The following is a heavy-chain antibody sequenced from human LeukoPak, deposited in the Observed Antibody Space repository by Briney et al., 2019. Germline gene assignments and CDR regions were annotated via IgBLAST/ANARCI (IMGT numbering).Heavy chain of an antibody. D-gene: IGHD3-10*01. CDR1: GGSISSYY. J-gene: IGHJ4*02. V-gene: IGHV4-59*01. CDR2: IYYSGST. Sequence: SETLSLTCTVSGGSISSYYWSWIRQPPGKGLEWIGYIYYSGSTNYNPSLKSRVTISVDTSKNQFSLKLSSVTAADTAVYYCARAFASPSGSWGQGTLVTVSS. CDR3: ARAFASPSGS.